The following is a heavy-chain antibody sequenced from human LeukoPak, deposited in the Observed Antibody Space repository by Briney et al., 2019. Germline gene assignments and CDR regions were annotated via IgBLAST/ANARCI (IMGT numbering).Heavy chain of an antibody. J-gene: IGHJ4*02. CDR1: GFTFSSYV. CDR3: ATETNGRHYDY. Sequence: SGGSLRLSCAASGFTFSSYVMSWVRQAPGKGLEWVSAITGGGGSTHYADSVKGRFNISRDNANNFLYLQMDSLRAEDTAVYYCATETNGRHYDYWGQGTLLTVSS. CDR2: ITGGGGST. D-gene: IGHD1-14*01. V-gene: IGHV3-23*01.